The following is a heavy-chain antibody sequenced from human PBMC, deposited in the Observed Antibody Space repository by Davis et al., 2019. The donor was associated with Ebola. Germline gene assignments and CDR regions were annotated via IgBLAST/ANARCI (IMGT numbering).Heavy chain of an antibody. CDR2: IYPGDSDT. J-gene: IGHJ5*02. CDR1: GYSFTSYW. CDR3: ARAAIRRTLDWFDP. Sequence: KVSCTGSGYSFTSYWIGWVRQMPGKGLEWVGIIYPGDSDTRYSPSFQGQVTISADKSISTAYLQWSSLKASDTAMYYCARAAIRRTLDWFDPWGQGTLVTVSS. V-gene: IGHV5-51*01. D-gene: IGHD2-15*01.